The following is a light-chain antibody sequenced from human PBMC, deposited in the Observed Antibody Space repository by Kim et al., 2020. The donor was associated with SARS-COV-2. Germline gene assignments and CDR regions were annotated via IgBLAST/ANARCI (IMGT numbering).Light chain of an antibody. CDR3: GTWDSSLSAV. CDR1: SSNIGNNY. CDR2: DNN. J-gene: IGLJ3*02. Sequence: PAQKVTISGSGSSSNIGNNYVSWYQQPPGPAPNLLIYDNNKRPSGIPDRFSGSKSGTSATLGITGLQTGDEADYYCGTWDSSLSAVFGGGTQLTVL. V-gene: IGLV1-51*01.